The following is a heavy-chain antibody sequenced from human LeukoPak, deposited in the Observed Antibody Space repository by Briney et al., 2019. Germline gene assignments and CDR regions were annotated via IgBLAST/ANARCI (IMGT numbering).Heavy chain of an antibody. D-gene: IGHD1-1*01. CDR2: IKSKTDGGTT. CDR1: GFSFSNAW. Sequence: PGGSLRLSCAASGFSFSNAWLSWVRQAPGKGLEWVGRIKSKTDGGTTDYGAPVKGRFTISRDDSENTLHLQMNSLKTEDTAVYYCTTDKFNEIWGQGILVTVSS. V-gene: IGHV3-15*01. J-gene: IGHJ1*01. CDR3: TTDKFNEI.